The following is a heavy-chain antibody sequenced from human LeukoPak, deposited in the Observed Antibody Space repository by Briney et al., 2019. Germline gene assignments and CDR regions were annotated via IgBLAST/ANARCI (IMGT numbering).Heavy chain of an antibody. CDR2: IYPGDSDT. J-gene: IGHJ5*02. Sequence: HGESLKISCKGSGYSFTSYWIGWVRQMPGEGLEWMGTIYPGDSDTRYSPSFQGQVTISADKSITTAYLQWSSLKASDTAKYYCARLPTIWAPFDPWGQGTLVTVSS. CDR1: GYSFTSYW. V-gene: IGHV5-51*01. CDR3: ARLPTIWAPFDP. D-gene: IGHD2-2*02.